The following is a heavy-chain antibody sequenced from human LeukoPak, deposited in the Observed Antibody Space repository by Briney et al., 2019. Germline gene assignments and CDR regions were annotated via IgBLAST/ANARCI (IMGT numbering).Heavy chain of an antibody. CDR2: IGTADDT. V-gene: IGHV3-13*04. D-gene: IGHD6-13*01. J-gene: IGHJ6*02. Sequence: PGGSLRLSCVASGFTFRSYDLHWVRHTTGKGLEWVSAIGTADDTFYPDSVKGRFTFSRDDAKNSLYLQMSNLRVGDTAVYYCARSGYYHYYGLDVWGQGTTVTVSS. CDR1: GFTFRSYD. CDR3: ARSGYYHYYGLDV.